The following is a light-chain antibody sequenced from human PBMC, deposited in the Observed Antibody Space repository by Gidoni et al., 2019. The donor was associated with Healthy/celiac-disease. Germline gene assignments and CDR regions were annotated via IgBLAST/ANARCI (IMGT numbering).Light chain of an antibody. J-gene: IGLJ2*01. V-gene: IGLV2-23*01. CDR1: SSDVGSYNL. CDR3: CSYAGSSTLV. CDR2: EGS. Sequence: SALTQPASVSGPPGQSITISSTGSSSDVGSYNLVYWYQQHPGKAPKLMIYEGSRRTSGVANRFSGSKSGNTASLTISGLQAEDEADYYCCSYAGSSTLVFGGGTKLTVL.